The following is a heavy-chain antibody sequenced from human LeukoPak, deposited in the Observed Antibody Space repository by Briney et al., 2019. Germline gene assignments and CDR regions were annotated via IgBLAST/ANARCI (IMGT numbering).Heavy chain of an antibody. V-gene: IGHV4-61*01. J-gene: IGHJ6*02. Sequence: PSETLSLTCTVSGGSVSSGSYYWSWIRQPPGKGLEWIGYIYYSGSTNYNPSLKSRVTISVDTSKNQFSLKLSSVTAADTAVYYCARGGALSPYYYGMDVWGQGTTVTVSS. CDR3: ARGGALSPYYYGMDV. CDR2: IYYSGST. D-gene: IGHD3-16*01. CDR1: GGSVSSGSYY.